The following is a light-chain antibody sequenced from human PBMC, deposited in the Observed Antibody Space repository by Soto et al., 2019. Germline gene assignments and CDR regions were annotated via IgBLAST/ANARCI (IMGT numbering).Light chain of an antibody. CDR3: QQVNSYPLT. Sequence: EIVMTQSPATVSVSPGERATLSCRASQNVNNNLAWYQQKPGQPPRLLIYGAYTRATGVPARFSGSGSGTEFTLTISSLQPEDFATYYCQQVNSYPLTFGGGTKVDIK. CDR2: GAY. J-gene: IGKJ4*01. V-gene: IGKV3-15*01. CDR1: QNVNNN.